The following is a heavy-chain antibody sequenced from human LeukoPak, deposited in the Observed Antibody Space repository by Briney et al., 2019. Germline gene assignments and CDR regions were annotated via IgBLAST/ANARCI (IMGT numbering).Heavy chain of an antibody. CDR2: IRARANNYAT. V-gene: IGHV3-73*01. Sequence: GGSLRLSCAASGFTFSGSGIHWVRQASGKGLEWVGHIRARANNYATAYAASVKGRFTISRDDSKNTADLQMKSLKTENTAVYYCTRQGPNINDDFDFWGQGTLVTVSS. CDR3: TRQGPNINDDFDF. CDR1: GFTFSGSG. J-gene: IGHJ4*02. D-gene: IGHD2-8*01.